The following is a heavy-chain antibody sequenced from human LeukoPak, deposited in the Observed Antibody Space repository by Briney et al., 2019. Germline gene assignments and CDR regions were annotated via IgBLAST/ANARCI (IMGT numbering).Heavy chain of an antibody. CDR2: IKQDGSEK. Sequence: SGGSLRLSCAASGFTFSSYWMSWVRQAPGKGLEWVANIKQDGSEKYYVDSVKGRFTISRDNAKNSLYLQMHSLRAEDTAVYYCARASKSYYDSSGYYWGFDYWGQGTLVTVSS. V-gene: IGHV3-7*01. J-gene: IGHJ4*02. CDR1: GFTFSSYW. CDR3: ARASKSYYDSSGYYWGFDY. D-gene: IGHD3-22*01.